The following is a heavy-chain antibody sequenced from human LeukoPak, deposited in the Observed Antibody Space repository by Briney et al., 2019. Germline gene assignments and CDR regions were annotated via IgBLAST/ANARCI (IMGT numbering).Heavy chain of an antibody. Sequence: GGSLRLSCAASGFTFSSYNMNWVRQAPGKGLEWVSSISSSSSYIYYADSVKGRFTISRDNAKNSLYLQMNSLRAEDTAVYYCASGGSSLFDYWGQGTLVTVSS. CDR1: GFTFSSYN. D-gene: IGHD1-26*01. CDR3: ASGGSSLFDY. V-gene: IGHV3-21*01. J-gene: IGHJ4*02. CDR2: ISSSSSYI.